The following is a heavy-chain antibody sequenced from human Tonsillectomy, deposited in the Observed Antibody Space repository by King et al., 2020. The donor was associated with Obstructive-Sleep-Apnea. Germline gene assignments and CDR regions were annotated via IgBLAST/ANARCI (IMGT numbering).Heavy chain of an antibody. CDR2: ISSSSSYI. CDR3: ARAPDFIVISFGELGSDY. Sequence: EVQLVESGGGLVKPGGSLRPSCAASGFTFSSYSMNWVRQAPGKGLEWVSSISSSSSYIYYAASVKGRFTISRDNAKNSLYLQMNSLRAEDAAVYYCARAPDFIVISFGELGSDYWGQGTLVTVSS. D-gene: IGHD3-10*01. J-gene: IGHJ4*02. CDR1: GFTFSSYS. V-gene: IGHV3-21*01.